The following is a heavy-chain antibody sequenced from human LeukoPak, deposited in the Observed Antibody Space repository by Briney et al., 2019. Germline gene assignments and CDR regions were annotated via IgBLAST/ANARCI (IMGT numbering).Heavy chain of an antibody. CDR1: GGTFSSYA. CDR2: VIPMFATA. D-gene: IGHD4-17*01. J-gene: IGHJ4*02. Sequence: SVKVSCKASGGTFSSYAISWVRQAPGQGLEWMGGVIPMFATANYAPKFQDRVTITADESTSTAYMGLRSLRSEDTAVYHCARGLHGDYGYFDYWGQGTLVTVSS. CDR3: ARGLHGDYGYFDY. V-gene: IGHV1-69*13.